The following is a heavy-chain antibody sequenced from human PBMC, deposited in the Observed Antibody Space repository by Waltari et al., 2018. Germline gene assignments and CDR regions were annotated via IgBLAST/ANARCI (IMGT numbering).Heavy chain of an antibody. Sequence: QVQLQESGPGPARPSETLSLTCDVSSYSIRSGYFWGWIRQPPGKGLQWIGSISHSGSTYYNPSLKSRVTLSVDTSKNQFALKVTSVTAADTATYYCVRDLGGSGNSWFDAWGQGSLVIVSS. CDR1: SYSIRSGYF. CDR3: VRDLGGSGNSWFDA. CDR2: ISHSGST. J-gene: IGHJ5*02. V-gene: IGHV4-38-2*02. D-gene: IGHD3-10*01.